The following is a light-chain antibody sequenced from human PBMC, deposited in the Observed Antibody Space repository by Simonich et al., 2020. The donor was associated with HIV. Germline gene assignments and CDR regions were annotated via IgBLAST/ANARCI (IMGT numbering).Light chain of an antibody. CDR3: QQYYSTPLT. J-gene: IGKJ4*01. CDR2: WAS. CDR1: QSLLYSSNTRHY. V-gene: IGKV4-1*01. Sequence: DIVLTQSPDSLPVSLGEWATINCKSSQSLLYSSNTRHYLAWYQQKPGQPPKLLIYWASTRESGVPDRFSGSGSGTDFTLTISSLQAEDVAVYYCQQYYSTPLTFGGGTKVEIK.